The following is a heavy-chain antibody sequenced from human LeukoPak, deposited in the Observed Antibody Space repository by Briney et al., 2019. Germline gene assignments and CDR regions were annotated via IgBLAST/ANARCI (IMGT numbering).Heavy chain of an antibody. CDR2: ISYDGSNK. V-gene: IGHV3-30*18. CDR1: GFTFSSYG. CDR3: AKGPADLRQLTLFFDY. Sequence: GGSLRLSCAASGFTFSSYGMHWVRQAPGKGLEWVAVISYDGSNKYYADSVKGRFTISRDNSKNKLYLQMNSLRAEDTAVYYCAKGPADLRQLTLFFDYWGQGTLVTVSS. D-gene: IGHD6-13*01. J-gene: IGHJ4*02.